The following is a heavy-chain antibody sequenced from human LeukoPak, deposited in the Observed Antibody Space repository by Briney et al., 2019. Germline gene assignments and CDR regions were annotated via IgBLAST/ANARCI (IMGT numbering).Heavy chain of an antibody. J-gene: IGHJ6*02. CDR1: GFTFSSYG. Sequence: GGSLRPSCAASGFTFSSYGMHWVRQAPGKGLEWVAVISYDGSNKYYADSVKGRFTISRDNSKNTLYLQMNSLRAEDTAVYYCAKDPGVLLWFGELFDGMDVWGQGTTVTVSS. CDR2: ISYDGSNK. D-gene: IGHD3-10*01. CDR3: AKDPGVLLWFGELFDGMDV. V-gene: IGHV3-30*18.